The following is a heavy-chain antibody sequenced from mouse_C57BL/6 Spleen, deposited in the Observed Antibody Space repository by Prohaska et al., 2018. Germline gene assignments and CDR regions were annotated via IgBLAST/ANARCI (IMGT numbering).Heavy chain of an antibody. CDR3: AYGYDGYYYAMDY. V-gene: IGHV1-22*01. Sequence: HGKSLEWIGDINPNNGGTSYNQKFKGKATLTVNKSSSTAYMELRSLTSEDSAVYYCAYGYDGYYYAMDYWGQGTSVTVSS. D-gene: IGHD2-2*01. J-gene: IGHJ4*01. CDR2: INPNNGGT.